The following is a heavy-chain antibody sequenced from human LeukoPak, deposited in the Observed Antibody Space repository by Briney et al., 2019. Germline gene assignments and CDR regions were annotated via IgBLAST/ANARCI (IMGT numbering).Heavy chain of an antibody. CDR2: ISGSGGST. D-gene: IGHD1/OR15-1a*01. CDR3: AKDRFYLTGTSSSYYYYMDV. V-gene: IGHV3-23*01. Sequence: PGGSLRLSCAASGFTFSSYAMSCVRQAPGKGLEWVSAISGSGGSTYYADSVKGRFTISRDNSKNTLYLQMNSLRAEDTAVYYCAKDRFYLTGTSSSYYYYMDVWGKGTTVTVSS. J-gene: IGHJ6*03. CDR1: GFTFSSYA.